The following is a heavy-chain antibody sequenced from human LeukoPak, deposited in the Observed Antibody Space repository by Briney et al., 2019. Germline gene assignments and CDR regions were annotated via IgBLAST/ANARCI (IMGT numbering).Heavy chain of an antibody. D-gene: IGHD3-10*01. CDR2: IIPIFGTA. V-gene: IGHV1-69*06. CDR1: GGTFSSYA. J-gene: IGHJ5*02. Sequence: APVKVSCKASGGTFSSYAISWVRQAPGQGLEWMGGIIPIFGTANYAQKFQGRVTITADKSTSTAYMELSSLRSEDTAVYYCARDKGITMVRGVEYNWFDPWGQGTLVTVSS. CDR3: ARDKGITMVRGVEYNWFDP.